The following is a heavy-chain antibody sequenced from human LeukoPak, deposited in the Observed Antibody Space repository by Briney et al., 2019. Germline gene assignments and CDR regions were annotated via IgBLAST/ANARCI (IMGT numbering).Heavy chain of an antibody. J-gene: IGHJ6*03. V-gene: IGHV1-46*01. Sequence: ASVKVSCKASGYTFTSYFMYWVRQAPGQGLEWMGLINPRGGTTRYAQKFQGRVTMTRDTSTSTVYMELSSLRSEDTAVYYCARDAQHYCSSTSCYGPRSGADYYYYYMDVWGKGTTVTVSS. CDR3: ARDAQHYCSSTSCYGPRSGADYYYYYMDV. CDR2: INPRGGTT. CDR1: GYTFTSYF. D-gene: IGHD2-2*01.